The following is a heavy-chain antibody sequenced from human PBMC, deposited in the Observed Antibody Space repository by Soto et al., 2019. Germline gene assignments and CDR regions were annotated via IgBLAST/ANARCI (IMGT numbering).Heavy chain of an antibody. D-gene: IGHD2-21*02. CDR1: GGSFNGYY. CDR2: ITHSGST. CDR3: ARGPVGGGNSPPYYYYGMDV. J-gene: IGHJ6*02. Sequence: SETLSLTCAVYGGSFNGYYWSWIRQPPGKGLEWIGEITHSGSTNYNPSLKSRVTISVDTSKNQFSLKLSPVTAADTAVYYCARGPVGGGNSPPYYYYGMDVWGQGTTVTVSS. V-gene: IGHV4-34*01.